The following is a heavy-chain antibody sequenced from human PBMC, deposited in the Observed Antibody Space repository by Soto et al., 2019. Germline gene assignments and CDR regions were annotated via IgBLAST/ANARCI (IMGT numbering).Heavy chain of an antibody. D-gene: IGHD5-18*01. CDR2: ISGSGDIT. CDR1: GFIFSSYA. CDR3: AKDRVQLWFPFHY. J-gene: IGHJ4*02. V-gene: IGHV3-23*01. Sequence: EVQLLESGGGLVQPGGSLRLSCAASGFIFSSYAMSWVRQAPGKGLEWVAVISGSGDITNYADSVKGRFTISRDNSKYTLHLQMNSLRAEDTAVYYCAKDRVQLWFPFHYWGQGTLVTVSS.